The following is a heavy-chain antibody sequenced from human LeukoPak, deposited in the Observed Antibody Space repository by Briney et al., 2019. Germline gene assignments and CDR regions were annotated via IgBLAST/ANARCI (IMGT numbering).Heavy chain of an antibody. CDR1: GGSFRGYY. CDR2: INHSGST. CDR3: ASTERCSTTCPLDY. J-gene: IGHJ4*02. V-gene: IGHV4-34*01. D-gene: IGHD2-2*01. Sequence: SETLSLTCAVYGGSFRGYYWSWIRQPPGKGLEWIGEINHSGSTNYNPSLKSRVTISLDTSMKKFPLKLNSVTAADTAVYYCASTERCSTTCPLDYWGQGTLVTVSS.